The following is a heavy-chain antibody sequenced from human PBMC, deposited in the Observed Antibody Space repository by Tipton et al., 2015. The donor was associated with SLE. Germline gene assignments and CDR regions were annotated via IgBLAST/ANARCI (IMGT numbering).Heavy chain of an antibody. J-gene: IGHJ6*03. D-gene: IGHD2-15*01. CDR2: INHSGST. CDR3: ASSGRYYYYYYMDV. V-gene: IGHV4-34*01. CDR1: GGSFSGYY. Sequence: TLSLTCAVYGGSFSGYYWSWIRQPPGKGLEWIGEINHSGSTNYNPSLKSRVTISVDTSKNQFSLKLSSVTAADTAVYYCASSGRYYYYYYMDVWGKGTTVTVSS.